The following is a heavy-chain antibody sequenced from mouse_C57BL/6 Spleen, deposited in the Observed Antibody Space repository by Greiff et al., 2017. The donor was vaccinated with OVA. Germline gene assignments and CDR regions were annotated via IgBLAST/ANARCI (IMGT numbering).Heavy chain of an antibody. CDR2: ISYSGST. V-gene: IGHV3-1*01. D-gene: IGHD2-2*01. CDR3: ARGGVTTGFDY. Sequence: EVQRVESGPGMVKPSQSLSLTCTVTGYSITSGYDWHWIRHFPGNKLEWMGYISYSGSTNYNPSLKSRISITHDTSKNHFFLKLNSVTTEDTATYYCARGGVTTGFDYWGQGTTLTVSS. CDR1: GYSITSGYD. J-gene: IGHJ2*01.